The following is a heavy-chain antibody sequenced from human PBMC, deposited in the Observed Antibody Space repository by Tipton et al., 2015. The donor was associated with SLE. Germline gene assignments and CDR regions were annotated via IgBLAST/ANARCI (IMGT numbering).Heavy chain of an antibody. CDR2: IYYSGST. J-gene: IGHJ3*02. D-gene: IGHD6-13*01. V-gene: IGHV4-59*01. CDR1: GGSISSYY. CDR3: AAEGIAAAGNAFDI. Sequence: LRLSCTVSGGSISSYYWSWIRQPPGKGLEWIGYIYYSGSTNYNPSLKSRVTISVDTSKNQFSLKLSSVTAADTAVYYCAAEGIAAAGNAFDIWGQGTMVTVS.